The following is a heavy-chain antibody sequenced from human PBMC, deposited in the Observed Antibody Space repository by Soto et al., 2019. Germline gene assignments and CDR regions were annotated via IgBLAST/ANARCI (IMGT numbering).Heavy chain of an antibody. D-gene: IGHD3-10*01. J-gene: IGHJ4*02. V-gene: IGHV3-30*03. CDR3: VGGQYYFDY. Sequence: QVQLVESGGGVVQPGRSLRLSCAASGFPFTTYGMHWVREGPGKGLEWVAVISYDGSNKYYADSVKGRVTISRDNSKKTLYLQMNSLRPEDTALYYVVGGQYYFDYRGQGTLVTVSS. CDR1: GFPFTTYG. CDR2: ISYDGSNK.